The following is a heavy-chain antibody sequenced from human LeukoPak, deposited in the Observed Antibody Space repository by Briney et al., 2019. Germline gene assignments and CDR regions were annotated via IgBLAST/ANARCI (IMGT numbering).Heavy chain of an antibody. Sequence: GGSLRLSCAASGFTFSSYSMNWVRQAPGKGLEWVSYISSSSSTIYYADSVKGRFTISIDNAKNSLYLQMNSLRAEDTAVYYCARDGGVWKLELDYWGQGTLVTVSS. V-gene: IGHV3-48*04. D-gene: IGHD1-7*01. CDR3: ARDGGVWKLELDY. CDR2: ISSSSSTI. CDR1: GFTFSSYS. J-gene: IGHJ4*02.